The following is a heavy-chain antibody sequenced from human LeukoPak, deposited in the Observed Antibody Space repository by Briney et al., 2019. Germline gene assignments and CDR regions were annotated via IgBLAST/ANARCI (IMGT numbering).Heavy chain of an antibody. J-gene: IGHJ6*02. CDR1: GGSFSGYY. D-gene: IGHD5-18*01. CDR2: INHSGST. CDR3: ARGRIQLWLRHYYYYGMDV. V-gene: IGHV4-34*01. Sequence: SETLSLTCAVYGGSFSGYYRSWIRQPPGKGLEWIGEINHSGSTNYNPSLKSRVTISVGTSKNQFSLKLSSVTAADTAVYYCARGRIQLWLRHYYYYGMDVWGQGTTVTVSS.